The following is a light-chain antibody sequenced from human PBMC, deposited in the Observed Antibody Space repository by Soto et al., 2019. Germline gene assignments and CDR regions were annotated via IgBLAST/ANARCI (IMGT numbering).Light chain of an antibody. CDR1: HDIRSN. V-gene: IGKV3-20*01. CDR3: QQYGSSPPIT. CDR2: GAY. J-gene: IGKJ1*01. Sequence: IVMTQSPATLSVSPVERATLSFRSSHDIRSNLAWYQQGPGQAQRLIXYGAYRRATGIPDRFSGSGSGTDFTLTISRLEPEDFAVYYCQQYGSSPPITFGQGTKVDIK.